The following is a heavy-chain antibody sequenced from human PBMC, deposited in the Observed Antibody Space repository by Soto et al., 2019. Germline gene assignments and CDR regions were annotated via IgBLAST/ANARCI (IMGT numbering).Heavy chain of an antibody. CDR1: GFTFSSYW. V-gene: IGHV3-7*01. J-gene: IGHJ4*02. CDR2: IKQDGTEK. Sequence: LRLSCAASGFTFSSYWMTWVRQAPGKGLEWVANIKQDGTEKYFVDSVRGRFTISRDNAKNSLTLQMNSLRAEDTAVYYCARGTLWNGYQFFDYWGQGTLVTVSS. CDR3: ARGTLWNGYQFFDY. D-gene: IGHD3-3*01.